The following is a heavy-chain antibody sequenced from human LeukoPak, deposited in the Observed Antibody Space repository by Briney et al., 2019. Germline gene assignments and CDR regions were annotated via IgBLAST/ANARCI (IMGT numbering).Heavy chain of an antibody. V-gene: IGHV7-4-1*02. J-gene: IGHJ4*02. D-gene: IGHD5-12*01. Sequence: SVKVSCKASGYTFTNYPIIWVRQAPGQGLEWMGSINTNTGNPTYAQGFTGRFVFSLDTSVSTAYLQITSLKAEDSVVYYCARGGYSRGQGSPFDYWGQGTLVTVSS. CDR2: INTNTGNP. CDR3: ARGGYSRGQGSPFDY. CDR1: GYTFTNYP.